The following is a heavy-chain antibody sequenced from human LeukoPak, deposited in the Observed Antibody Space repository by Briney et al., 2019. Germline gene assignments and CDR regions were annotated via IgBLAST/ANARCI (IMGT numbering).Heavy chain of an antibody. CDR1: GGSISSYY. D-gene: IGHD6-19*01. Sequence: PSETLSLTCTVSGGSISSYYWSWIRQPPGKGLEWIGHIYYSGSTNYNPSLKSRVTISVDTSKNQFSLKLSSVTAADTAVYYCAREESGSGWYRSFAFDIWGQGTMVTVSS. V-gene: IGHV4-59*01. CDR3: AREESGSGWYRSFAFDI. CDR2: IYYSGST. J-gene: IGHJ3*02.